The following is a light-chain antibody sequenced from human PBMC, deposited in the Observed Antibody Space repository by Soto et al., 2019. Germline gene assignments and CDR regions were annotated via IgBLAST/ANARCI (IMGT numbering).Light chain of an antibody. Sequence: QSVLTQPRSVSGSPGQSVTISCTGTSSDGGGYNYVSWYQQHPGKAPKLMIYDGSKRPSGVPDRFSGSKSGNTASLTISGLQAEDEADYYCCSYAGSYVVFCGGTKLTVL. J-gene: IGLJ2*01. V-gene: IGLV2-11*01. CDR1: SSDGGGYNY. CDR3: CSYAGSYVV. CDR2: DGS.